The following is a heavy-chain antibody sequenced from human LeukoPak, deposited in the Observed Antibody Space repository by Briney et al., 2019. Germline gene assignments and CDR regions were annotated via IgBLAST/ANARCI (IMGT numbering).Heavy chain of an antibody. V-gene: IGHV3-53*05. J-gene: IGHJ4*02. Sequence: GGSLRLSCAASGFTVTANYMSWVRQAPGKGLECVSVIYSGGNTYYADSVKGRFTISRDNSKNTVYLQMNSLRPEDTAVYYCAREARYGSGWHFDSWGRGTLVTVSS. CDR2: IYSGGNT. CDR1: GFTVTANY. D-gene: IGHD6-19*01. CDR3: AREARYGSGWHFDS.